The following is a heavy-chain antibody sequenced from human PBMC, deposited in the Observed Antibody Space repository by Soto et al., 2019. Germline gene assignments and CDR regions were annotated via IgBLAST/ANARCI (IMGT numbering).Heavy chain of an antibody. CDR1: GYTFPSYG. CDR3: ARDINTVQYYDSSGYLNWFDP. V-gene: IGHV1-46*03. Sequence: ASGKLSCKASGYTFPSYGINWVRQAPGQGLEWQGIIHPSGGSTSYAQKFQGRVTMTRDTSTSTVYMELSSLRSEDTAVYYCARDINTVQYYDSSGYLNWFDPWGQGTLVTVSS. J-gene: IGHJ5*02. CDR2: IHPSGGST. D-gene: IGHD3-22*01.